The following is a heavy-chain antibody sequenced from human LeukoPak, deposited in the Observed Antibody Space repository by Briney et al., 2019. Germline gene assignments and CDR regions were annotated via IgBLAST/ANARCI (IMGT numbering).Heavy chain of an antibody. D-gene: IGHD3-22*01. CDR2: PSSDGRST. V-gene: IGHV3-74*01. CDR1: GFTVSSYW. J-gene: IGHJ4*02. Sequence: GGSLRLSCEVSGFTVSSYWMHWVRQGPGKGLEWVARPSSDGRSTNYADFVKGRATISGDNAKNTLFLEMSGLRADDTAVYYCARSYNYRFDYWGQGTLVVVSS. CDR3: ARSYNYRFDY.